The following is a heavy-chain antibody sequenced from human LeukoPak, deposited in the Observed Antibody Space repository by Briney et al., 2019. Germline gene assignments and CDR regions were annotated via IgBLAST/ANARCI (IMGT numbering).Heavy chain of an antibody. CDR2: INPSGGST. V-gene: IGHV1-46*01. CDR3: VGSVVPAAMGYNWFDP. J-gene: IGHJ5*02. CDR1: GYTFTSYY. Sequence: ASVKVSCKASGYTFTSYYMHWVRQAPGQGLEWMGIINPSGGSTSYAQKFQGRVTTTRDTSTSTVYMELSSLRSEDTAVYYCVGSVVPAAMGYNWFDPWGQGTLVTVSS. D-gene: IGHD2-2*01.